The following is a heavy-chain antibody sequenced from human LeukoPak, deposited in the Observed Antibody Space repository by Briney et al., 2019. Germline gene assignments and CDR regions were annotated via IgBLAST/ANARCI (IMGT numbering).Heavy chain of an antibody. J-gene: IGHJ3*02. V-gene: IGHV4-39*07. D-gene: IGHD5-24*01. CDR3: AGPDPGRWLQSQVFHI. CDR1: GGSISSSSYY. Sequence: SETLSLTCTVSGGSISSSSYYWGWIRQPPGKGLEWIGSIYYSGSTYYNPSLKSRVTISVDTSKNQFSLKLTSVTAADTAVYYCAGPDPGRWLQSQVFHIWGQGTMVTVSS. CDR2: IYYSGST.